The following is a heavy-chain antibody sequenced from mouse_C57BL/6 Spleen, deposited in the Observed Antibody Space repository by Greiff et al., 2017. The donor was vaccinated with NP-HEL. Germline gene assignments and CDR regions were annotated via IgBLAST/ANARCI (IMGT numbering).Heavy chain of an antibody. J-gene: IGHJ3*01. CDR1: GYSITSGYY. V-gene: IGHV3-6*01. CDR2: ISYDGSN. D-gene: IGHD2-4*01. Sequence: EVQLVESGPGLVKPSQSLSLTCSVTGYSITSGYYWNWIRQFPGNQLEWMGYISYDGSNNYNPALKNRISITRDTSRNQYFLKLNSVTTEDTATYYWARGGLRRGAWFAYWGQGTLVTVSA. CDR3: ARGGLRRGAWFAY.